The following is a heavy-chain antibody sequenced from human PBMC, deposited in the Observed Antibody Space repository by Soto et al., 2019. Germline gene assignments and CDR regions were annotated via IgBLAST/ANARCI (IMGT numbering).Heavy chain of an antibody. CDR2: ISGNGGVT. Sequence: EVQLLESGGGLASPGGSLRLSCAASGFTFSSYAMSWVRQAPGKGLEWVSSISGNGGVTYNADSVKGRFTISRDNCKNMLFLQMNGLRAEDTAVYYCAKDLRAVRMVTRADPWGLGTLVTVSS. CDR3: AKDLRAVRMVTRADP. CDR1: GFTFSSYA. J-gene: IGHJ5*02. D-gene: IGHD2-21*02. V-gene: IGHV3-23*01.